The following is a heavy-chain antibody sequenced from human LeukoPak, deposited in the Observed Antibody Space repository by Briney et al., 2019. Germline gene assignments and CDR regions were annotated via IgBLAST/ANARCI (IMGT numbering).Heavy chain of an antibody. J-gene: IGHJ4*02. CDR3: ARVQGCSSTSCPVDY. D-gene: IGHD2-2*01. CDR2: ISSSSSYI. CDR1: GFTFSSYS. Sequence: GGSLRLSCAASGFTFSSYSMIWVRQAPGKGLEWVSSISSSSSYIYYADSVKGRFTISRDNAKNSLYLQMNSLRAEDTAVYYCARVQGCSSTSCPVDYWGQGTLVTVSS. V-gene: IGHV3-21*01.